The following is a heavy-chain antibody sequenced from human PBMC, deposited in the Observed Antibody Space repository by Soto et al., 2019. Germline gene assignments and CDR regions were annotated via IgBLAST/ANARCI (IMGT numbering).Heavy chain of an antibody. J-gene: IGHJ6*02. CDR2: IIPIFGTA. D-gene: IGHD2-21*02. Sequence: QVQLVQSGAEVKKPGSSVKVSCKASGGTFSSYAISWVRQAPGQGLEWMGGIIPIFGTANYAQKFQGRVTITADESTSTAYKELSSLRSEDTAVYYCARGRTGTDDYCYYYGMDVWGQETTVTVSS. CDR1: GGTFSSYA. V-gene: IGHV1-69*12. CDR3: ARGRTGTDDYCYYYGMDV.